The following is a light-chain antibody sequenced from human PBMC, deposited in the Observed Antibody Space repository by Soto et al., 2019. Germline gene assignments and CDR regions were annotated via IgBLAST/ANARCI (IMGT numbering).Light chain of an antibody. V-gene: IGKV2-28*01. CDR3: MHALQTLT. J-gene: IGKJ4*01. CDR2: LGS. CDR1: QSLLHSNGYNY. Sequence: DIVMTQSPLSLPVTPGEPASISCRSSQSLLHSNGYNYLDWYLQKPGQSPQLLIYLGSNRASGVPDRFSGSGSGTDFTLKISRVEAEDVGVYYCMHALQTLTLGGGTKVDLK.